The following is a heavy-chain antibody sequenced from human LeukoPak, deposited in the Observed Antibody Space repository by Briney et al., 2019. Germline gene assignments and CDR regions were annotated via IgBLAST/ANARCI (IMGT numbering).Heavy chain of an antibody. J-gene: IGHJ4*02. CDR3: ARGPF. V-gene: IGHV3-48*03. Sequence: GGSLRLSCAASGFTFSNYEMNWARQAPGKGLEWVSYISSGGSIIYYADSVKGRFTISRDNGKNSLYLQMNSLRAEDTAVYYCARGPFWGQGTLVTVSS. CDR1: GFTFSNYE. CDR2: ISSGGSII.